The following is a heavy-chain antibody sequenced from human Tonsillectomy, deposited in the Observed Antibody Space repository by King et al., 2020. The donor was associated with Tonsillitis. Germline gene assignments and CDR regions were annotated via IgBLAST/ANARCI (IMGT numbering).Heavy chain of an antibody. CDR3: ARGLGGSRTSCYSKWCDP. V-gene: IGHV1-2*02. Sequence: QLVQSGAEVKKPGDSVKVSCKASGYTFTGYYLHWVRQAPGQGLEWMGWINPNSGGTNYAQKFQGRVTMTRDTSISTAYMELSRLRSDDTAVYFCARGLGGSRTSCYSKWCDPWGQGTLGTVSA. CDR2: INPNSGGT. J-gene: IGHJ5*02. CDR1: GYTFTGYY. D-gene: IGHD2-2*01.